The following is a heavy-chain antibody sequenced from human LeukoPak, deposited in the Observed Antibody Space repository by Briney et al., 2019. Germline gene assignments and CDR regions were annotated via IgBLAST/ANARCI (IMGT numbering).Heavy chain of an antibody. CDR3: AREWKLGYCSGGSCYSR. CDR1: GFTFSSYR. D-gene: IGHD2-15*01. J-gene: IGHJ4*02. CDR2: ISSRSSYI. V-gene: IGHV3-21*01. Sequence: GGSLRLSCAASGFTFSSYRMNWVRQAPGKGLEWVSSISSRSSYIYYADSVKGRFTISRDNAKNTLYLQMNSLRAEDTAVYYCAREWKLGYCSGGSCYSRWGQGTLVTVSS.